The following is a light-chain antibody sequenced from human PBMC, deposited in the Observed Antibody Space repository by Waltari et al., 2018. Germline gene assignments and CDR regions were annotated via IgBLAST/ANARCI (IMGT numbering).Light chain of an antibody. CDR3: QQYNSYSG. CDR1: QSISSW. Sequence: DIQMTQSPSTLSASVGDRVTITCRASQSISSWLAWYQPKPGKDPKPLIYKASSLESGVPSRVSGSGSGTEFTLTISSLQPDDFATYYCQQYNSYSGFGPGTKVDIK. CDR2: KAS. V-gene: IGKV1-5*03. J-gene: IGKJ3*01.